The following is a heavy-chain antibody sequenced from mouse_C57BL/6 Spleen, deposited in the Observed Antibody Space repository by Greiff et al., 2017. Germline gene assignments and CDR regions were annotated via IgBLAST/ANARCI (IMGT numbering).Heavy chain of an antibody. CDR2: IYPGSGNT. CDR1: GYTFTDYY. Sequence: QVQLKESGAELVRPGASVKLSCKASGYTFTDYYINWVKQRPGQGLEWIARIYPGSGNTYYNEKFKGKATLTAEKSSSTAYMQLSSLTSEDSAVYFCASEDYSNLYYFDYWGQGTTLTVSS. J-gene: IGHJ2*01. D-gene: IGHD2-5*01. CDR3: ASEDYSNLYYFDY. V-gene: IGHV1-76*01.